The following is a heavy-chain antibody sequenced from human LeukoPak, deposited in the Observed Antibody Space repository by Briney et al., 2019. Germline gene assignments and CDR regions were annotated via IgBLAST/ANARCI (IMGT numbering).Heavy chain of an antibody. Sequence: PSETLSLTCTVSGGSISSYYWSWIRQPPGKGLEWIGYIYYSGGTNYNPSLKSRVTISVDTSKNQFSLKLSSVTAADTAVYYCARRNDYGDYVLGGFDYWGQGTLVTVSS. D-gene: IGHD4-17*01. CDR3: ARRNDYGDYVLGGFDY. V-gene: IGHV4-59*01. CDR1: GGSISSYY. J-gene: IGHJ4*02. CDR2: IYYSGGT.